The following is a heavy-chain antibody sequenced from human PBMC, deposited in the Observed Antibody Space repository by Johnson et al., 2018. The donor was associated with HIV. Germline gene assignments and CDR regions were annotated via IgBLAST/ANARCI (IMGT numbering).Heavy chain of an antibody. D-gene: IGHD5-24*01. J-gene: IGHJ3*02. CDR2: MSYDGSNK. V-gene: IGHV3-30*03. CDR3: ARGPSGRWLQTDAFDI. Sequence: QVLLVESGGGVVRPGGSLRLSCAASGFKLDDYGMHWVRQAPGKGLQWVAVMSYDGSNKYYADSVKGRFTISRDNSKNTLYLQMNSLRAEDTAVYYCARGPSGRWLQTDAFDIWGQGTMVTVSS. CDR1: GFKLDDYG.